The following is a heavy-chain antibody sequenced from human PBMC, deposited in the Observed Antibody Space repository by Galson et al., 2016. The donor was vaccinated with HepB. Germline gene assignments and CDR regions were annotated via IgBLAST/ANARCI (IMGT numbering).Heavy chain of an antibody. Sequence: SVKVSCKASGYTFTSFHINWIRQGPGQGLEWMGWMNPKSGNTAFAQRFQGRLTMTTDTPTSTAYMELSGLTSDDTAIYDCARGLRQWLAQLDYWGQGSLVTVSS. CDR1: GYTFTSFH. V-gene: IGHV1-8*02. D-gene: IGHD6-19*01. J-gene: IGHJ4*02. CDR2: MNPKSGNT. CDR3: ARGLRQWLAQLDY.